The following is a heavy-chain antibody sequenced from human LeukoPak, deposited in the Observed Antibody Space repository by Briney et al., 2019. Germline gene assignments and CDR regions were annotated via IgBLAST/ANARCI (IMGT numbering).Heavy chain of an antibody. CDR2: IYYSGNT. CDR1: GASITNYY. CDR3: ARDRNWGRGYFDL. V-gene: IGHV4-59*01. J-gene: IGHJ2*01. Sequence: PSETLSLTCSVSGASITNYYWSWIRQAPGKGLEWIGYIYYSGNTNTYNPSLKSRATISLYTSRKYFSLELRSVTAADTAVYYRARDRNWGRGYFDLWGRGTLVIVSS. D-gene: IGHD7-27*01.